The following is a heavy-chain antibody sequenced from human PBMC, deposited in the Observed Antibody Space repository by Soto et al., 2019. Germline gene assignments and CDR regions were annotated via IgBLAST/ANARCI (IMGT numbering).Heavy chain of an antibody. CDR1: GFSLTSRPVG. CDR2: IYWDDDK. Sequence: QITLKESGPTLVKPTQTLTLTCTFSGFSLTSRPVGVGWVRQPPGKALEWLAFIYWDDDKRYSPSLRSTLTVTQDASKIQVVLTLTNMDPVDTATYYCAHRRNYDGAWNEGVFDYWGQGILVTVSS. J-gene: IGHJ4*02. D-gene: IGHD3-16*01. V-gene: IGHV2-5*02. CDR3: AHRRNYDGAWNEGVFDY.